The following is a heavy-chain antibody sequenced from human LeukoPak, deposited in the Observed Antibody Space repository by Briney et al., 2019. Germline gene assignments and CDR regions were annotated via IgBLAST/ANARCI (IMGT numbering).Heavy chain of an antibody. CDR3: ARKGLLGSGKPWFDP. CDR2: MDPNSGNT. Sequence: ASVKVSCKASGYTFTSYDINWVRQASGQGLEWMGWMDPNSGNTASAQKFQGRVTMTTNTSISTAYMELTGLRSEDTAMYFCARKGLLGSGKPWFDPWGQGTLVTVSS. CDR1: GYTFTSYD. J-gene: IGHJ5*02. V-gene: IGHV1-8*01. D-gene: IGHD2-15*01.